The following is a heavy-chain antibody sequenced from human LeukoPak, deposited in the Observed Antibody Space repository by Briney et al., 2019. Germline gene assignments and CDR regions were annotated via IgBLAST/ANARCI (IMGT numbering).Heavy chain of an antibody. D-gene: IGHD2-21*02. J-gene: IGHJ4*02. CDR2: ISGSGGST. Sequence: GGSPRLSCAASGFTFSSYAMSWVRQAPGKGLEWVSAISGSGGSTYYADSVKGRFTISRDNSKNTLYLQMNSLRAEDTAVYYCAKGYPRYCGGDCYFDYWGQGTLVTVSS. CDR1: GFTFSSYA. CDR3: AKGYPRYCGGDCYFDY. V-gene: IGHV3-23*01.